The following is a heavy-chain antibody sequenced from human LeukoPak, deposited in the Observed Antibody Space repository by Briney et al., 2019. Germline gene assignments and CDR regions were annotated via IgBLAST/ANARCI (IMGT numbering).Heavy chain of an antibody. CDR2: ISGSGGST. J-gene: IGHJ4*02. CDR3: AKVRWVDDIADY. CDR1: GFTFGSYV. D-gene: IGHD3-9*01. Sequence: PGGSLRLSCAASGFTFGSYVMSWVRQAPGKGLEWVSAISGSGGSTYYADSVKGRFTISRDNSKNTLYLQMNSLRAEDTAVYYCAKVRWVDDIADYWGQGTLVTVSS. V-gene: IGHV3-23*01.